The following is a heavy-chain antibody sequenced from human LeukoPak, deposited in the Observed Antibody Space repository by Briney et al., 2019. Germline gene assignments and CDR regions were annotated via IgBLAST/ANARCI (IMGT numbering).Heavy chain of an antibody. CDR3: ARDHPGKRDSSGYSAAYYDAFDI. D-gene: IGHD3-22*01. Sequence: SQTLSLTCAISGDSVSTYNAGWNWIRQSPSRGLEWLGRTYYASNWYNDYAVSVKSRMTINADTSKNQFSLQLNSVTPEDTAVYYCARDHPGKRDSSGYSAAYYDAFDIWGQGTMVTVSS. J-gene: IGHJ3*02. CDR2: TYYASNWYN. V-gene: IGHV6-1*01. CDR1: GDSVSTYNAG.